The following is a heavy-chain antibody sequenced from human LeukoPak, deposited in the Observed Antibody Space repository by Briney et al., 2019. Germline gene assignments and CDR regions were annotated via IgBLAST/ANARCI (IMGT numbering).Heavy chain of an antibody. CDR1: GYTFTSYA. V-gene: IGHV1-18*01. CDR3: AREAPASGGYVPVHFDY. J-gene: IGHJ4*02. D-gene: IGHD3-22*01. Sequence: GASVKVSCKASGYTFTSYAMHWVRQAPGQGLEWMGWISAYNGNTNYAQKLQGRVTMTTDTSTSTAYMELRSLRSDDTAVYYCAREAPASGGYVPVHFDYWGQGTLVTVSS. CDR2: ISAYNGNT.